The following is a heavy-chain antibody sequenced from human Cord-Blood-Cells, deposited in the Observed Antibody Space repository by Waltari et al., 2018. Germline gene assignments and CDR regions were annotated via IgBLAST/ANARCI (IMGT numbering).Heavy chain of an antibody. V-gene: IGHV6-1*01. Sequence: QVQLQQSGPGLVKPSQTLSLTCAISGDSVSSNSAAWNWIRQYPSRGLEWLGRTYYRSKLYNDYAVSVKSRITINPDTSKNQFSLQLNSVTPEDTAVYYCARDRSLRGSGSYDAFDIWGQGTMVTVSS. CDR2: TYYRSKLYN. CDR3: ARDRSLRGSGSYDAFDI. CDR1: GDSVSSNSAA. D-gene: IGHD1-26*01. J-gene: IGHJ3*02.